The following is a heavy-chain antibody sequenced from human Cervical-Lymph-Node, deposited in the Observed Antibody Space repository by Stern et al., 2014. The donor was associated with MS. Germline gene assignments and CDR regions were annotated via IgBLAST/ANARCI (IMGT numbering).Heavy chain of an antibody. Sequence: VQLVESGGGLVKPGGSLRLSCAASGFTFSNYSMNWVRQAPGQGLEWVSSVCSSSRYRYYAYSVKGRFTISRCNAKNSLYLQMNSLRAEDAAVYYCARDWGEFYYDSFAYWGQGTLVTVSS. CDR1: GFTFSNYS. V-gene: IGHV3-21*01. CDR2: VCSSSRYR. D-gene: IGHD3-22*01. J-gene: IGHJ4*02. CDR3: ARDWGEFYYDSFAY.